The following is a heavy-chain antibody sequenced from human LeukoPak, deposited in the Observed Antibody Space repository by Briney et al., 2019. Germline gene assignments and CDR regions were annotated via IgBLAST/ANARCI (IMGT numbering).Heavy chain of an antibody. Sequence: SETLSLTCAVYGGSFSGYYWGWIRQPPGKGLEWIGSIYHSGSTYYNPSLKSRVTISVDTSKNQFSLKLSSVTAADTAVYYCASLGLGAIYFDYWGQGTLVTVSS. V-gene: IGHV4-38-2*01. D-gene: IGHD3-16*01. CDR2: IYHSGST. CDR1: GGSFSGYY. CDR3: ASLGLGAIYFDY. J-gene: IGHJ4*02.